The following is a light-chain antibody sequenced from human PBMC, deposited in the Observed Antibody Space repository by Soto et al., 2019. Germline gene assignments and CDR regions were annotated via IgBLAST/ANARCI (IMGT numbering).Light chain of an antibody. CDR3: SSYTSASTLLYL. J-gene: IGLJ1*01. CDR1: SSDVGGYSY. V-gene: IGLV2-14*01. Sequence: QSALTQPASVSGSPGQSITISCTGTSSDVGGYSYVSWYQQHPGIAPKLLIYGVTNRPSGVSPRFSGSKSGNTASLTISGLQAEYEADYHCSSYTSASTLLYLFGTGTKLTVL. CDR2: GVT.